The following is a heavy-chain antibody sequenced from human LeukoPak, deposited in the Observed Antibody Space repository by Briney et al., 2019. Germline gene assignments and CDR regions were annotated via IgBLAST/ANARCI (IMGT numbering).Heavy chain of an antibody. J-gene: IGHJ5*02. D-gene: IGHD3-22*01. V-gene: IGHV4-59*01. Sequence: PSETLSLICTVSGASISSYYWSWIRQPPGKGLEWIGYIYNSGTTNYNPSLKSRVTISVDTSKNQFSLKLTSVTTADTAVYFCARGLVYYDSTNYYLPRTNWFDPWGQGTLVTVSS. CDR2: IYNSGTT. CDR1: GASISSYY. CDR3: ARGLVYYDSTNYYLPRTNWFDP.